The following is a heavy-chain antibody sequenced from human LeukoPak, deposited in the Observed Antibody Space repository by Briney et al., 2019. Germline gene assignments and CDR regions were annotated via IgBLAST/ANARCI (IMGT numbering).Heavy chain of an antibody. D-gene: IGHD5-18*01. CDR1: GGSISSSSYY. V-gene: IGHV4-39*01. CDR3: TSTWIKLWFFDY. CDR2: IYYSGST. Sequence: PSETLSLTCTVSGGSISSSSYYWGWIRQPPGKGLEWIGSIYYSGSTYYNPSPKSRVTISVDTSKNQFSLKLSSVTTADTAVYYCTSTWIKLWFFDYWGQGTLVTVSS. J-gene: IGHJ4*02.